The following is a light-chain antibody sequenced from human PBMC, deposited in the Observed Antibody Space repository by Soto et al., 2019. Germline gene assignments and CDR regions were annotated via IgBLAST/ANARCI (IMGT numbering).Light chain of an antibody. Sequence: QSALTQPASVSGSPGQSITISCTGTSSDVGGYNYVSWYQQHPGKAPKLMIYEVSNRPSGVSNRFSGSKYGNTASLTISGLQAEDEADYCCISYTSSSNRVFGGGTKLTVL. CDR1: SSDVGGYNY. J-gene: IGLJ3*02. CDR2: EVS. V-gene: IGLV2-14*01. CDR3: ISYTSSSNRV.